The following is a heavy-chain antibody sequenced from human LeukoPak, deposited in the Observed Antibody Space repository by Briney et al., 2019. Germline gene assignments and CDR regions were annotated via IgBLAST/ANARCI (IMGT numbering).Heavy chain of an antibody. J-gene: IGHJ4*02. D-gene: IGHD1-26*01. CDR1: GGSISSYY. V-gene: IGHV4-59*01. CDR2: IYYSGST. Sequence: SETLSLTCTVSGGSISSYYWSWIRQPPGTGLEWIGYIYYSGSTNYNPSLTRRVTISVDTSKHQFSLKLSSVTAADTAVYYCARELPAGSFDYWGQGTLVTVSS. CDR3: ARELPAGSFDY.